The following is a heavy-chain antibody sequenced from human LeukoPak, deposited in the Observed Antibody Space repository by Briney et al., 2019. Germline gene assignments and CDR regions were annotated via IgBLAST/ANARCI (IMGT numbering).Heavy chain of an antibody. CDR2: IYYSGST. CDR1: GGSISSVGYY. D-gene: IGHD2-2*01. V-gene: IGHV4-31*03. Sequence: SETLSLTCTVSGGSISSVGYYWSWIRQHPGKGLEWIGYIYYSGSTYYNPSLKSRVTISVDTSKNQFSLKLSSVTAADTAVYYCARLFLPAAYDYWGQGTLVTVSS. J-gene: IGHJ4*02. CDR3: ARLFLPAAYDY.